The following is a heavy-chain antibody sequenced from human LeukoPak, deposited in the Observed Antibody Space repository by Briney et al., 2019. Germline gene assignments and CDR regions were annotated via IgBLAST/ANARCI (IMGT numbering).Heavy chain of an antibody. Sequence: SVKVSCKASGGTFSSYAISWVRQAPGQGLEWMGRIIPILGIANYAQKFRGRVTITADKSTSTAYMELSSLRSEDTAVYYCARERGDYVSLNFDYWGQGTLVTVSS. CDR1: GGTFSSYA. CDR3: ARERGDYVSLNFDY. D-gene: IGHD2-21*02. CDR2: IIPILGIA. J-gene: IGHJ4*02. V-gene: IGHV1-69*04.